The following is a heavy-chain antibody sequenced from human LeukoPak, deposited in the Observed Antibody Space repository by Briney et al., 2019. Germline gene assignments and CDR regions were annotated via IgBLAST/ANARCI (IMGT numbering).Heavy chain of an antibody. D-gene: IGHD6-19*01. CDR1: GYSFTSYW. V-gene: IGHV5-51*01. J-gene: IGHJ1*01. Sequence: GESLKISCKGSGYSFTSYWIGWVRQMPGKGLKWMGIIYPGDSDARYSPSFQGQVTISADKSISTAYLQWSSLKASDTAMYYCARTDYSSGWSPLQHWGQGTLVTVSS. CDR3: ARTDYSSGWSPLQH. CDR2: IYPGDSDA.